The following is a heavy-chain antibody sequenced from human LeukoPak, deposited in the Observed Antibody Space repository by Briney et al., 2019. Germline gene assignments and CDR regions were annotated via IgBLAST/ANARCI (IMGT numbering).Heavy chain of an antibody. D-gene: IGHD3-3*01. CDR1: GYTFTVYY. J-gene: IGHJ4*02. Sequence: ASVKVSCKPSGYTFTVYYMHWVRQAPGQGLEWMGWINPNSGGTNYAQKFQGRVTMTRDTSISTAYMELSRLRSDDTAVYYCARDFRAHTIFGVVTQFDYWGQGALVTVSS. CDR3: ARDFRAHTIFGVVTQFDY. CDR2: INPNSGGT. V-gene: IGHV1-2*02.